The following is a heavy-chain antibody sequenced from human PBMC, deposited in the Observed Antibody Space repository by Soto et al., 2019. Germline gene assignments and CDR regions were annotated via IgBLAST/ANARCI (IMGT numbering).Heavy chain of an antibody. V-gene: IGHV1-18*01. Sequence: QVQLAQSGAEVKKPGASVKVSCKASGYTFTSYGISWVRQAPGQGLEWMGWISAYNGNTNYAQKLHGRVTMTADTSTSTAYIELRSLRSDDTAVYYCARRGPEGGRYYVAYYFDYWGQGTLVTVSS. CDR3: ARRGPEGGRYYVAYYFDY. D-gene: IGHD1-26*01. J-gene: IGHJ4*02. CDR1: GYTFTSYG. CDR2: ISAYNGNT.